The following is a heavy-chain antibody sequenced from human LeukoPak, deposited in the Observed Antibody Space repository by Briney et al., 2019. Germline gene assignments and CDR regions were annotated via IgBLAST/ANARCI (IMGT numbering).Heavy chain of an antibody. Sequence: PSETLSLTCTVSGGSIRSSYYYWGWIRQPPGKGLEWIGSIYDSGSTYYNPSLKSRVTISVDTSKNQFSLKLSSVTAADTAVYYCARYRYSSGKGFDPWGQGTLVTVSS. J-gene: IGHJ5*02. V-gene: IGHV4-39*01. CDR3: ARYRYSSGKGFDP. D-gene: IGHD6-19*01. CDR2: IYDSGST. CDR1: GGSIRSSYYY.